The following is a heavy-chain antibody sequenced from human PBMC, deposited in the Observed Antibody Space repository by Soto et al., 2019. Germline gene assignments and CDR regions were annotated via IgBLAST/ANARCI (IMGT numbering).Heavy chain of an antibody. CDR3: ARKLELRGSYYYYYGMDV. CDR2: INPNSGGT. D-gene: IGHD1-7*01. CDR1: GYTFTDYY. J-gene: IGHJ6*02. Sequence: RASVKVSCKASGYTFTDYYMHWVRQAPGQGLEWMGWINPNSGGTNYAQKFQGRVTMTRDTSISTAYMELSRLRSDDTAVYYCARKLELRGSYYYYYGMDVWGQGTTVTVSS. V-gene: IGHV1-2*02.